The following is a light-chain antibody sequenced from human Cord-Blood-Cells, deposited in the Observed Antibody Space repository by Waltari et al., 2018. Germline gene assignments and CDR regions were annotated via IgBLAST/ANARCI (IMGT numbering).Light chain of an antibody. V-gene: IGKV3-20*01. CDR2: GPS. CDR3: QQYGSSPLT. CDR1: EGVSSSY. J-gene: IGKJ4*01. Sequence: EIVLTQSPGTLSLSPGERATRSGRAREGVSSSYSAWYQQKTGQAPRLLIHGPSSRATGIPDRFSGSGSGTDLTLTISRLGPEEFAVYYCQQYGSSPLTVGGGTKVEIK.